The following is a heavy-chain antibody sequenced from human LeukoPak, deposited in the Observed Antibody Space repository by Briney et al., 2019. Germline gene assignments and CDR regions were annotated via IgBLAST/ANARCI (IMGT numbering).Heavy chain of an antibody. CDR1: GFTFSSYA. D-gene: IGHD2-21*02. Sequence: GGSLRLSCAASGFTFSSYAMHWVRQAPGKGLEWVAVISYDGSNKYYADSVKGRFTISRDNSKNTLYLQMNSLRAEDTAVYHCARGVVVVTASWYFDLWGRGTLVTVSS. CDR3: ARGVVVVTASWYFDL. CDR2: ISYDGSNK. V-gene: IGHV3-30-3*01. J-gene: IGHJ2*01.